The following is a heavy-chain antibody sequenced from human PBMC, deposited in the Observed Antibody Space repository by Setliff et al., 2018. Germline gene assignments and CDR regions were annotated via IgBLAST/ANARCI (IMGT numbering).Heavy chain of an antibody. CDR2: IYTKGGT. CDR3: ARGLDTESWTPLY. Sequence: SETLSLTCSVAGGSMTDFFWHWFRRPPGKGLEWIGYIYTKGGTNYSPSLKSRVTMSVDRSRNQFSLTLSSVSAADMAVYYCARGLDTESWTPLYWSPGTLVTVSS. CDR1: GGSMTDFF. V-gene: IGHV4-4*08. J-gene: IGHJ4*02. D-gene: IGHD2-15*01.